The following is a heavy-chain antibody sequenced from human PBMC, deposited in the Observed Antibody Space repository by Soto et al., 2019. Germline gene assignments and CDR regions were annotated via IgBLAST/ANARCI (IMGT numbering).Heavy chain of an antibody. CDR2: ISAYNGNT. D-gene: IGHD3-22*01. J-gene: IGHJ5*02. CDR1: GYTFTSYG. Sequence: GASVKVSCKASGYTFTSYGISWVRQVPGQGLEWMGWISAYNGNTNYAQKLQGRVTMTTDTSTSTAYMELRSLRSDDTAVYYCASGMIVVTGNWFDPWGQGTLVTVSS. V-gene: IGHV1-18*01. CDR3: ASGMIVVTGNWFDP.